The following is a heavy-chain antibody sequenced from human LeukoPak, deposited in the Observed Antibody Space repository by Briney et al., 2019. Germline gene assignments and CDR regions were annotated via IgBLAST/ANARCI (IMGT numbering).Heavy chain of an antibody. CDR1: GGSFSGYY. CDR3: ARVDTAMSAFDP. Sequence: SETLSLTCAVYGGSFSGYYWSWIRQPPGTGLEWIGQINHSGTTNYNPSLKSRVTISVDTSKNQLSLKLSSVTAADTAVYYCARVDTAMSAFDPWGQGTLVTVSS. V-gene: IGHV4-34*01. J-gene: IGHJ5*02. CDR2: INHSGTT. D-gene: IGHD5-18*01.